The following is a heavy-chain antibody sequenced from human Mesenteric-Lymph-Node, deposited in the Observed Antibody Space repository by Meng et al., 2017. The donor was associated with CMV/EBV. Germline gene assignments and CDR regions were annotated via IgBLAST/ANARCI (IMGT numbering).Heavy chain of an antibody. CDR1: GFTFSSYD. J-gene: IGHJ6*02. CDR3: ARDKPNWNYYYGMDV. Sequence: GESLKISCAASGFTFSSYDMHWVRQATGKGLEWVSAIGTAGDTYYPGSVKGRFTISRENAKNSVYLQMNSLRAEDTAVYYCARDKPNWNYYYGMDVWGQGTTVTVSS. V-gene: IGHV3-13*01. CDR2: IGTAGDT. D-gene: IGHD1-20*01.